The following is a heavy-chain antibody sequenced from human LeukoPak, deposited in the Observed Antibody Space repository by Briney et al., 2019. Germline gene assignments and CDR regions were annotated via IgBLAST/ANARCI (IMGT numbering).Heavy chain of an antibody. V-gene: IGHV4-59*01. CDR3: ARGGAARLHFQN. D-gene: IGHD6-6*01. J-gene: IGHJ1*01. CDR2: IYHSGST. CDR1: GGSFSGYY. Sequence: SETLSLTCAVYGGSFSGYYWNWIRQPPRKGLEWIGYIYHSGSTNYNPSLQSRVTISVDTSKNQFSLNLNSVTAADTAVYYCARGGAARLHFQNWGQGTLVTVSS.